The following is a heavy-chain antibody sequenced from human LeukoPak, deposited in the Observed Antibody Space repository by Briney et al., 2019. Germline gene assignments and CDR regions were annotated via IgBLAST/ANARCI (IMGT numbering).Heavy chain of an antibody. CDR1: GFPFSSYS. Sequence: PGGSLRLSCAASGFPFSSYSMHWVRHAPGKGLEWLSYISSSSTTIYNADSVRGRFTISRDNAKNSLFLQMNSLRAEDTAGYSCARGGGFCGSTSCYGIDSWGQGTLVTVSS. D-gene: IGHD2-2*01. CDR3: ARGGGFCGSTSCYGIDS. J-gene: IGHJ4*02. CDR2: ISSSSTTI. V-gene: IGHV3-48*01.